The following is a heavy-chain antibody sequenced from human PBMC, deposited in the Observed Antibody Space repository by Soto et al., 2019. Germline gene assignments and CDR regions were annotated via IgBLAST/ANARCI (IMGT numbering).Heavy chain of an antibody. V-gene: IGHV3-30*03. Sequence: QVQLVESGGGVVQPGRSLRLSCAASGFTFSSNGMHWVRQAPGKGLEWVAVTSYDGSTKYYADSVKGRFTISRDNSKNTLYLEMNSLSADDTAVYYCTGYVASCYSGLGTLVTVSS. CDR1: GFTFSSNG. CDR2: TSYDGSTK. CDR3: TGYVASCY. D-gene: IGHD3-9*01. J-gene: IGHJ4*02.